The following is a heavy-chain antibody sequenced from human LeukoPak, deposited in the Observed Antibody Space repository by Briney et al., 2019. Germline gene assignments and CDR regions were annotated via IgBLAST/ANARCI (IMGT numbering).Heavy chain of an antibody. CDR3: ARMHYYDSSGYLAYYFDY. Sequence: SETLSLTCTVAGGSISSGAYWWTWIRQDPVKGLEWIGYIYYSGSTYYNPSLRSRVNISVDTSKNQFSLKLSSVTAADTAVYYCARMHYYDSSGYLAYYFDYWGQGTLVTVSS. D-gene: IGHD3-22*01. J-gene: IGHJ4*02. V-gene: IGHV4-31*03. CDR2: IYYSGST. CDR1: GGSISSGAYW.